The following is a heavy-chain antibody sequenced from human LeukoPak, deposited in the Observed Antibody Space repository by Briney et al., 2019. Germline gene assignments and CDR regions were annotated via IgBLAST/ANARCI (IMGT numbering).Heavy chain of an antibody. CDR1: GYTFTSYG. CDR2: ISAYNGNT. CDR3: ARDEIGGSYTDYAFDI. D-gene: IGHD1-26*01. J-gene: IGHJ3*02. V-gene: IGHV1-18*01. Sequence: ASVKVSCKASGYTFTSYGISWVRQAPGQGLEWMGWISAYNGNTNYAQKLQGRVTMTTDTSTSTAYMELRSLRSDDTAVYYCARDEIGGSYTDYAFDIWGQGTMVTVSS.